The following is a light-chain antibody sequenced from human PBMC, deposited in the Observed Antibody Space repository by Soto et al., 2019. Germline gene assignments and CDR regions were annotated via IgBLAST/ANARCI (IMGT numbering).Light chain of an antibody. CDR3: CSYAGSPYI. CDR1: SSDVGSYNL. Sequence: HSALTQPASVSGSPGQSITISCTGTSSDVGSYNLVSWYQQHPGKAPKLMIYEGSKRPSGVSNRFSGSKSGNTASLTISGLQAEDEADYYCCSYAGSPYIFGTGTKVTVL. J-gene: IGLJ1*01. V-gene: IGLV2-23*01. CDR2: EGS.